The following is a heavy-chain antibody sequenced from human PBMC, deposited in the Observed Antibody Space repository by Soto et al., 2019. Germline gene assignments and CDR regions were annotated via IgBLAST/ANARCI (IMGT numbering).Heavy chain of an antibody. J-gene: IGHJ2*01. D-gene: IGHD3-10*01. CDR1: GVSFSNDA. V-gene: IGHV3-23*04. Sequence: EVQLVESGGELVQPGGSLRLSCAASGVSFSNDAMSWVRHAPGQGLEWVSAISGPGGSIYYADSVKGRSTITRDNSENTMNAKMNSLRAEDTAVYYCAKKGGRTQLWLMDTCYFDLWGRGTLVTVSS. CDR3: AKKGGRTQLWLMDTCYFDL. CDR2: ISGPGGSI.